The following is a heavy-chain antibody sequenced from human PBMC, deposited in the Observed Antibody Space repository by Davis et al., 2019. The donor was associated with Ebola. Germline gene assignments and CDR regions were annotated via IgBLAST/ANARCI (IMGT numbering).Heavy chain of an antibody. D-gene: IGHD5-18*01. J-gene: IGHJ6*02. CDR2: INPSGGST. Sequence: ASVKVSCKASGYTFTSYYMHWVRQAPGQGLEWMGIINPSGGSTSYAQKFQGRVTMTRDTSTSTVYMELSSLRSEDTAVYYCARDLSGYSPLYGMDVWGQGTTVTVSS. CDR1: GYTFTSYY. CDR3: ARDLSGYSPLYGMDV. V-gene: IGHV1-46*01.